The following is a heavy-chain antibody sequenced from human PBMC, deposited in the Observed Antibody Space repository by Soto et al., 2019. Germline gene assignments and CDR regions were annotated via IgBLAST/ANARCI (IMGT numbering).Heavy chain of an antibody. J-gene: IGHJ6*02. CDR1: GGTFSSYA. D-gene: IGHD2-15*01. CDR3: ARGGGYCSGGSCYSKRYYYYGMDV. Sequence: QVQLVQSGAEVKKPGSSVKVSCKASGGTFSSYAISWVRQAPGQGLEWMGGIIPIFGTANYAQKFQGRVTISADQATSTAERELSSLRSEDTAVYYCARGGGYCSGGSCYSKRYYYYGMDVWGQGTTVTVSS. CDR2: IIPIFGTA. V-gene: IGHV1-69*01.